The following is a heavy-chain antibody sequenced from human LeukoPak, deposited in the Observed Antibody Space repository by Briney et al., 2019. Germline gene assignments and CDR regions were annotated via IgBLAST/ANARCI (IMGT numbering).Heavy chain of an antibody. D-gene: IGHD3-22*01. CDR3: ARVSDSSGYYDLDY. Sequence: SETLSLTCSVSGGSISNYYWSWIRQPPGKGLEWIGYIFSRGSSNYSPSLKSRVTISVDTSKNQFSLKLSSVTAADTAVYYCARVSDSSGYYDLDYWGQGTLVTVSS. CDR2: IFSRGSS. CDR1: GGSISNYY. V-gene: IGHV4-59*01. J-gene: IGHJ4*02.